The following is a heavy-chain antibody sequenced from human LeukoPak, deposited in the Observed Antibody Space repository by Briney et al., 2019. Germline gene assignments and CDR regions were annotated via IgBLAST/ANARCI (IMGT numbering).Heavy chain of an antibody. CDR2: IYFSGSR. CDR1: GASIRSGDHH. CDR3: SWFDP. V-gene: IGHV4-30-4*03. Sequence: SQTLSLTCSVSGASIRSGDHHWSWLRQSPGKGLEWIGYIYFSGSRSSNPSLRSRLTISVDTSKNQLSLKLSSVTAADTAVYGYSWFDPWGQGTLATVSS. J-gene: IGHJ5*02.